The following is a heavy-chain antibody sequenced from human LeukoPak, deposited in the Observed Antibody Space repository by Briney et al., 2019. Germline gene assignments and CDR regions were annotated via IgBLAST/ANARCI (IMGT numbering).Heavy chain of an antibody. V-gene: IGHV3-73*01. Sequence: GGSLKLSCAASGFTFSGSAVHWVRQASGKGLEWVGRIRSKGNNYATAYTASVRGRFTISRDDSKNTAYLQMDSLKTEDTAVYYCTRRDDITLVVPNDYWGQGTLVTVSS. CDR1: GFTFSGSA. CDR2: IRSKGNNYAT. CDR3: TRRDDITLVVPNDY. J-gene: IGHJ4*02. D-gene: IGHD2-8*02.